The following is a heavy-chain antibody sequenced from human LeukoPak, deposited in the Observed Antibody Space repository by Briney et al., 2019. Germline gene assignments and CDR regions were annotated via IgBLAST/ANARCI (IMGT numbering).Heavy chain of an antibody. D-gene: IGHD5-18*01. Sequence: ASVKVSCKASGGTFSSYAISWVRQAPGQGLEWMGWISAYNGNTNYAQKLQGRVTMTTDTSTSTAYMELRSLRSDDTAVYYCARDQLRGYSYGYRDYWGQGTLVTVSS. J-gene: IGHJ4*02. CDR1: GGTFSSYA. CDR2: ISAYNGNT. V-gene: IGHV1-18*01. CDR3: ARDQLRGYSYGYRDY.